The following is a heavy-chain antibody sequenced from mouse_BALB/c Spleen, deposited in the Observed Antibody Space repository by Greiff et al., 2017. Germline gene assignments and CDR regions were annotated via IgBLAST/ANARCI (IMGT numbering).Heavy chain of an antibody. CDR2: ILPGSGST. CDR3: ARFPSPYAMDY. J-gene: IGHJ4*01. CDR1: GYTFSSYW. Sequence: QVQLQQSGAERMKPGASVKISCKATGYTFSSYWIEWVKQRPGHGLEWIGEILPGSGSTNYNEKFKGKATFTADTSSNTAYMQLSSLTSEDSAVYYCARFPSPYAMDYWGQGTSVTVSS. V-gene: IGHV1-9*01.